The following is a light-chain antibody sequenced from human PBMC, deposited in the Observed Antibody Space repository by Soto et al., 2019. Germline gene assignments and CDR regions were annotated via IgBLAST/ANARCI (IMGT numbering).Light chain of an antibody. CDR1: SSNIGINY. CDR2: RNN. V-gene: IGLV1-47*01. CDR3: AAWHDSLSGHVV. Sequence: QSVLTQPPSASGTPGQRVTISCSGSSSNIGINYVYWYQQRPGTAPKLLIYRNNQRPSGVPDRFSGSKSGNSASMAISGLVSEDEADDYCAAWHDSLSGHVVFGGGTKVTVL. J-gene: IGLJ2*01.